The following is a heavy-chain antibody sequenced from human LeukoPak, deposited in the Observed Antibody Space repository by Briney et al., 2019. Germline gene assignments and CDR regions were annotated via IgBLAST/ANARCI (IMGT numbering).Heavy chain of an antibody. V-gene: IGHV3-23*01. CDR2: ISGSGSKI. D-gene: IGHD1-1*01. Sequence: GGSLRLSCAASGFTFSSYAVNWVRQAPGKGLEWVSAISGSGSKIYYADSVKGRFTISRDNSNNTQYLQMDSLRAEDTAVYYCARKGNVDFWGQGTMVTVSS. CDR1: GFTFSSYA. J-gene: IGHJ3*01. CDR3: ARKGNVDF.